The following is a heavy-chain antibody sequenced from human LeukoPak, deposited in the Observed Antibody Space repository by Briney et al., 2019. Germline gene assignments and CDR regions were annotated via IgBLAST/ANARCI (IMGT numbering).Heavy chain of an antibody. Sequence: PGGSLRLSCAASGFTFSDYYMSWIRQAPGKGLEWVSYITTTSTYTDYADSVKGRFTISRDNAKNTLYLQVNSLRAEDTAVYYCARSQYCSGGSCYQDYWGQGTLVTVSS. J-gene: IGHJ4*02. V-gene: IGHV3-11*06. D-gene: IGHD2-15*01. CDR1: GFTFSDYY. CDR3: ARSQYCSGGSCYQDY. CDR2: ITTTSTYT.